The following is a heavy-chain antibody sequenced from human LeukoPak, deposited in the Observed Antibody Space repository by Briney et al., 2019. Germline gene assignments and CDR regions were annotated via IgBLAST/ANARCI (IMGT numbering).Heavy chain of an antibody. V-gene: IGHV3-7*01. CDR2: INQDGSEE. J-gene: IGHJ4*02. D-gene: IGHD5-12*01. CDR1: GFTFRNYW. Sequence: GGSLRLSCAASGFTFRNYWMGWVRQAPGKGLEWVAHINQDGSEEHYMDSVKARFTISRDNAKNSLSLQMNSLRAEDTAVYYCVRDGGVSGYDLLDYWGQGTLVTVSS. CDR3: VRDGGVSGYDLLDY.